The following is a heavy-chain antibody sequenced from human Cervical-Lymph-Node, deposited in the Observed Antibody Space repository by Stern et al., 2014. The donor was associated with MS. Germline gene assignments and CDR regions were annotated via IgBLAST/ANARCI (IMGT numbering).Heavy chain of an antibody. J-gene: IGHJ4*02. CDR2: IVVASGKA. CDR1: RFSFPGSA. V-gene: IGHV1-58*02. D-gene: IGHD2-15*01. Sequence: QLEESGPEVKKPGASVKVSCKASRFSFPGSAIQWVRQARGQRLEWIGWIVVASGKAEYGQNFQERVTIPGDRSTNTAYMELTSLTFEDTAVYYCASGPADNPLYWGQGTLVTVSS. CDR3: ASGPADNPLY.